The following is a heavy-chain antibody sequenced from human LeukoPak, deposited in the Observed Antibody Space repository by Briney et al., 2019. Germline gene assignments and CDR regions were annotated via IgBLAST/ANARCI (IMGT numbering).Heavy chain of an antibody. V-gene: IGHV3-66*01. J-gene: IGHJ4*02. CDR3: VREMVRGVRYFDY. CDR2: IYSGGST. D-gene: IGHD3-10*01. CDR1: GFTVSSNY. Sequence: PGGSLRLSCAASGFTVSSNYTSWVRQAPGKGLEWVSVIYSGGSTYYADSVKGRFTISRDNSKNTLYLQMNSLRAEDTAVYYCVREMVRGVRYFDYWGQGTLVTVSS.